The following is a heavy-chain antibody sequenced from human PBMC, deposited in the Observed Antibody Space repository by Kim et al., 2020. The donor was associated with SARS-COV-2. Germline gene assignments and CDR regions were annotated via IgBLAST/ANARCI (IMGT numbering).Heavy chain of an antibody. CDR2: IYYSGST. CDR3: ARGGVSGSYRAWFDP. V-gene: IGHV4-31*03. Sequence: SETLSLTCTVSGGSISSGGYYWSWIRQHPGKGLEWIGYIYYSGSTYYNPSLKSRVTISVDTSKNQISLKLSSVTAADTAVYYCARGGVSGSYRAWFDPWGQGTLVTVSS. CDR1: GGSISSGGYY. D-gene: IGHD1-26*01. J-gene: IGHJ5*02.